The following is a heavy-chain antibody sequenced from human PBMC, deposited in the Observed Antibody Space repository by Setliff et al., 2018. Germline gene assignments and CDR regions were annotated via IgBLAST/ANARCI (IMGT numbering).Heavy chain of an antibody. V-gene: IGHV4-38-2*01. Sequence: PSETLSLTCAVSGYSISSGYYWGWIRQPPGKGLELIGYIHHSGSTYYNPSLKSRVTISADTSKNQFSLTLTSVTATDTAVYYRARHFSSSWYFDYWGQGTQVTVSS. CDR3: ARHFSSSWYFDY. J-gene: IGHJ4*02. D-gene: IGHD6-13*01. CDR1: GYSISSGYY. CDR2: IHHSGST.